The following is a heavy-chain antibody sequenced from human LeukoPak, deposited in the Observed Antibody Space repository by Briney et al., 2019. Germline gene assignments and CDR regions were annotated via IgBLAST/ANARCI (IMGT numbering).Heavy chain of an antibody. Sequence: GESLKISCKGSGYSFTSYWIGGVRQMPGKGLEGMGIIYPGDSDTRYSPSFQGQVTTSDDKSISPAFLQWSRLKASDTAMYYCAVGGNDEYLQHWGQGTLPTVSS. CDR2: IYPGDSDT. CDR3: AVGGNDEYLQH. CDR1: GYSFTSYW. J-gene: IGHJ1*01. V-gene: IGHV5-51*01. D-gene: IGHD4-23*01.